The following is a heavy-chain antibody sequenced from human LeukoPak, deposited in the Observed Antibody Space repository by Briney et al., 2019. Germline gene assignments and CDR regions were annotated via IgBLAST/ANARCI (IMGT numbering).Heavy chain of an antibody. CDR3: ARSEDIVVVPAASGFDY. D-gene: IGHD2-2*01. V-gene: IGHV3-48*02. Sequence: GGSLRLSCAASGFTFSSYSMNWVRQAPGKGLEWVSYISSSSTIYYADSVKGRFTISRDNAKNSLYLQMNSPRDEDTVVYYCARSEDIVVVPAASGFDYWGQGTLVTVSS. J-gene: IGHJ4*02. CDR2: ISSSSTI. CDR1: GFTFSSYS.